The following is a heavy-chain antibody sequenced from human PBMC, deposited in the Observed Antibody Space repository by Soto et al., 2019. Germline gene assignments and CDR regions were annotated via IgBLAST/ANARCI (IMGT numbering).Heavy chain of an antibody. CDR2: MNPNTGNS. CDR3: ARRAETNGWNGFGADKYYFDF. V-gene: IGHV1-8*01. J-gene: IGHJ4*02. D-gene: IGHD1-1*01. CDR1: GYTFTSYD. Sequence: ASLKGSCKAVGYTFTSYDIYCGRQATGQGLQWRGWMNPNTGNSAYAQKFQGRVTVTSDTSINTVHMELSSLRSEDTAVYYCARRAETNGWNGFGADKYYFDFWGQGTLVTVSS.